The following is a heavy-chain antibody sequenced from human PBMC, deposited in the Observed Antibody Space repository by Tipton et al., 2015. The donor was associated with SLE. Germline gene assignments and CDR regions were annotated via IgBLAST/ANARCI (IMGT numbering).Heavy chain of an antibody. J-gene: IGHJ1*01. Sequence: TLSLICTVSGGSISSSSYYWSWIRQPAGKGLEWIGRIYISGRTNYNPSLKSRVTISVHTSKNQFSLKLNSVTAADTAVYYCARGWTKGSGGFAEYFQNWGQGTLVTVSS. CDR1: GGSISSSSYY. CDR2: IYISGRT. CDR3: ARGWTKGSGGFAEYFQN. D-gene: IGHD1-26*01. V-gene: IGHV4-61*02.